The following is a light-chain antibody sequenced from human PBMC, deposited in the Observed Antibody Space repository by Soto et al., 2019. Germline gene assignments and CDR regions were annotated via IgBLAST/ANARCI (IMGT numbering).Light chain of an antibody. V-gene: IGKV4-1*01. CDR3: QQSYSTPPT. CDR1: QSVLYSSNNKNN. J-gene: IGKJ1*01. CDR2: WAS. Sequence: DIVMTQSPDSLAVSLGERATINCKSSQSVLYSSNNKNNLVWYQQKPGQPPKLLIYWASTRESGVPDRFSGSGSGTDVTLTISSLQAEDVAVYYCQQSYSTPPTFGQGTQVEIK.